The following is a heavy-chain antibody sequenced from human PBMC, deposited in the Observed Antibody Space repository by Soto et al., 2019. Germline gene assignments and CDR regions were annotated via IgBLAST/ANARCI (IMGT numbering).Heavy chain of an antibody. CDR1: GGSISSSSYY. CDR3: ARHNVLEGLLYRYYYYYMDV. V-gene: IGHV4-39*01. CDR2: IYYSGST. Sequence: SETLSLTCTVSGGSISSSSYYWGWIRQPPGKGLEWIGSIYYSGSTYYNPSLKSRVTISVDTSKNQFSLKLSSVTAADTAVYYCARHNVLEGLLYRYYYYYMDVWGKGTTVTVSS. D-gene: IGHD3-3*01. J-gene: IGHJ6*03.